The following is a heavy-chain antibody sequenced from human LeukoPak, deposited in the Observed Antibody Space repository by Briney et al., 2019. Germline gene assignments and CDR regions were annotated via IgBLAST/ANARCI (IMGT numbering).Heavy chain of an antibody. D-gene: IGHD2-8*01. CDR2: ISSGSSYI. CDR1: GFTFSSYS. J-gene: IGHJ3*02. CDR3: ARGLLMVYATPGAFDI. Sequence: GGSLRLSCAASGFTFSSYSMNWVRQAPGKGLEWVSSISSGSSYIYYADSVKGRFTISRDNAKNSLYLQMNSLRAEDTAVYYCARGLLMVYATPGAFDIWGQGTMVTVSS. V-gene: IGHV3-21*01.